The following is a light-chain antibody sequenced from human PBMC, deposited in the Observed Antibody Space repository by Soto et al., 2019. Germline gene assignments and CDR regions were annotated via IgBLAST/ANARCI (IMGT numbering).Light chain of an antibody. Sequence: QSALTQPRSVSGSPGQSVTISCTGTSSDVGNYNYVSWYQQHPGKAPKVMIYDVSKRPSGVPDRFSGSKSGNTASLTISGLQAEDEAYYYCCSYAGRYALWVFGGGTKLTVL. J-gene: IGLJ3*02. CDR2: DVS. CDR1: SSDVGNYNY. V-gene: IGLV2-11*01. CDR3: CSYAGRYALWV.